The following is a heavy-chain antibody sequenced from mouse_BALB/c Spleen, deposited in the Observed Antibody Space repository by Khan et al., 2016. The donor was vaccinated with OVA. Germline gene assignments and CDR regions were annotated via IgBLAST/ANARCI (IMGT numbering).Heavy chain of an antibody. D-gene: IGHD1-1*01. CDR1: GYSFTGYY. V-gene: IGHV1S34*01. J-gene: IGHJ3*01. Sequence: LVKTGASVKISCKASGYSFTGYYMHWVKQSHGKSLEWIGYISCYNGATSYNQKFKGKATFTVDKSSSTAYMQFNSLTSEDSAFYYGARGDYYGSSSFAYWGQGTLVTVSA. CDR3: ARGDYYGSSSFAY. CDR2: ISCYNGAT.